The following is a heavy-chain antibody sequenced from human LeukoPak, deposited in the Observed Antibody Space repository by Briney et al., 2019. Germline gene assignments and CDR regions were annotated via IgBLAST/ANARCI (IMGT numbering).Heavy chain of an antibody. V-gene: IGHV3-48*03. Sequence: GGSLRLSCAASGFTFSSYEMIWVRQAPGKGLEWVSYISSSGDTIYYADSVKGRFTISRDNAKNSLYLQMNSLRAEDTAVYYCASMTPVTTSDYYYYMDVWGKGTTVTISS. CDR2: ISSSGDTI. CDR1: GFTFSSYE. J-gene: IGHJ6*03. CDR3: ASMTPVTTSDYYYYMDV. D-gene: IGHD4-17*01.